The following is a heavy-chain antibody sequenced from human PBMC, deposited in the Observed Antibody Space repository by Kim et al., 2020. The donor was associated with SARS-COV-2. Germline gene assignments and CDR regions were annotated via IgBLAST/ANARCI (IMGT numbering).Heavy chain of an antibody. J-gene: IGHJ5*02. CDR1: GGSISSSSYY. CDR3: ARRRGTAAYPNWFDP. V-gene: IGHV4-39*01. D-gene: IGHD6-13*01. Sequence: SETLSLTCTVSGGSISSSSYYWGWIRQPPGKGLEWIGSIYYSGSTYYNPSLKSRVTISVDTSKNQLSLKLSPVTAADTAVYYCARRRGTAAYPNWFDPWGQGTLVTVSS. CDR2: IYYSGST.